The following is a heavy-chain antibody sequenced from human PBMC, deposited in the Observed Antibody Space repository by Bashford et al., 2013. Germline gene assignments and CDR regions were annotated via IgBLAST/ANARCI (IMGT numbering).Heavy chain of an antibody. CDR1: GYTFTSYY. D-gene: IGHD1-7*01. CDR2: INPSGGSA. V-gene: IGHV1-46*01. CDR3: ARSLYNWNYVSY. J-gene: IGHJ4*02. Sequence: ASVKVSCKASGYTFTSYYMHWVRQAPGQGLEWMGIINPSGGSATYAQKFQGRVTMTGDTSTSTVYMELSSLKSEDTAVYYCARSLYNWNYVSYWGQGTLVTVSS.